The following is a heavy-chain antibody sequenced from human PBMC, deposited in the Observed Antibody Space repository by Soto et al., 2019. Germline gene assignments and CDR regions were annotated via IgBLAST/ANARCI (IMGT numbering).Heavy chain of an antibody. Sequence: SVKVSCKASGGTFSNHAINWVRQAPGQGLEWMGGIIPIFGTANYAQKFQGRVTITADESTSTAYMELSSLRSDDTAVYYCARDRELAARGHGFDPWGQGTLVTVSS. J-gene: IGHJ5*02. D-gene: IGHD1-26*01. V-gene: IGHV1-69*13. CDR1: GGTFSNHA. CDR3: ARDRELAARGHGFDP. CDR2: IIPIFGTA.